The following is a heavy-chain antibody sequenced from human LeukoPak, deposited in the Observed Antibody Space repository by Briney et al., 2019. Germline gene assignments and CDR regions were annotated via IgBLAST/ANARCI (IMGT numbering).Heavy chain of an antibody. CDR1: GGTFSSYA. CDR2: IIPIFGTA. J-gene: IGHJ5*02. Sequence: SVKVSCKASGGTFSSYAISWVRQAPGQGLEWMGGIIPIFGTANYAQKFQGRVTITADESTSTAYMELSSLRSEDTAVYYCARDIVVVPAASQEFNWFDPWGQGTLVTVSS. V-gene: IGHV1-69*13. CDR3: ARDIVVVPAASQEFNWFDP. D-gene: IGHD2-2*01.